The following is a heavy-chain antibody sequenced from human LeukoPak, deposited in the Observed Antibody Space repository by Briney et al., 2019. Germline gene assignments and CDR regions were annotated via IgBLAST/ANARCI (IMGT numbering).Heavy chain of an antibody. Sequence: ASVKASCKASGGIFSSYAISWVRQAPGQGLEWMRRIIPIFATANYAQKFQGRVTITTDESANTAYMGLGSLRSEDTAVHYCARVGIAVAGTGQSVDYWGQGTLVTVSS. V-gene: IGHV1-69*05. CDR3: ARVGIAVAGTGQSVDY. CDR1: GGIFSSYA. CDR2: IIPIFATA. D-gene: IGHD6-19*01. J-gene: IGHJ4*02.